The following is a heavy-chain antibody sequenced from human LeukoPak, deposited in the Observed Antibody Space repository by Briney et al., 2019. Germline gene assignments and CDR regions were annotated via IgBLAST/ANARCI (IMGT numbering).Heavy chain of an antibody. CDR2: IYYSGST. CDR3: ARFGSGSPDMVRGKGYNWFDP. D-gene: IGHD3-10*01. CDR1: GGSISSSSYY. Sequence: SETLSLTCTVSGGSISSSSYYWGWIRQPPGKGLEWIGSIYYSGSTYYNPSLKSRVTISVDTSKNQFSLKLSSVTAADTAVYYCARFGSGSPDMVRGKGYNWFDPWGQGTLVTVSS. J-gene: IGHJ5*02. V-gene: IGHV4-39*07.